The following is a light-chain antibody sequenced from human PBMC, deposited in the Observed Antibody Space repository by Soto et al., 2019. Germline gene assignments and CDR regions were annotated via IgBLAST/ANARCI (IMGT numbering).Light chain of an antibody. CDR1: SSDVGGDND. Sequence: QSALTQPPSASGSPGQAVTISCTGTSSDVGGDNDVSWYQQHPGKAPKLMIYEVSKRPSGVPDRFSGSKSGNTASLTVSGLQAEDEADYYCSSYAGSHNWVFGGGTKLTVL. J-gene: IGLJ3*02. CDR2: EVS. CDR3: SSYAGSHNWV. V-gene: IGLV2-8*01.